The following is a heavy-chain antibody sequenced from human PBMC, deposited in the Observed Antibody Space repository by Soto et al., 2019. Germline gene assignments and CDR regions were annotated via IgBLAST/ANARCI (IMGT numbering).Heavy chain of an antibody. CDR3: TTQAYFGLLWFGELLSAFDI. V-gene: IGHV3-15*01. CDR2: IKSKTDGGTT. Sequence: PGGSLRLSCAASGFTFSNAWMSWVRQAPGKGLEWVGRIKSKTDGGTTDYAAPVKGRFTISRDDSKNTLYLQMNSLKTEDTAVYYCTTQAYFGLLWFGELLSAFDIWGQGTMVTVSS. CDR1: GFTFSNAW. D-gene: IGHD3-10*01. J-gene: IGHJ3*02.